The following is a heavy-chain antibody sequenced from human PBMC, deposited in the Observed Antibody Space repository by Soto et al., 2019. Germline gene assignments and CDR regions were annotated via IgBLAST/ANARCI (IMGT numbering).Heavy chain of an antibody. D-gene: IGHD2-15*01. CDR3: ARDGLDCSGGSCYSICFDY. Sequence: EVQLVESGGGLVKPGGSLRLSCAASGFTFSSYSMNWVRQAPGKGLEWVSSISSSSSYIYYADSVKGRFTISRDNAKNSLYLKRNRLGAEDTAVYYCARDGLDCSGGSCYSICFDYWGQGTLVTVSS. V-gene: IGHV3-21*01. CDR1: GFTFSSYS. J-gene: IGHJ4*02. CDR2: ISSSSSYI.